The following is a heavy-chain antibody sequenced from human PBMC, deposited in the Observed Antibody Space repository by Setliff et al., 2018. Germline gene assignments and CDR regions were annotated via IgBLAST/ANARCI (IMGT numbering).Heavy chain of an antibody. D-gene: IGHD6-19*01. CDR3: AREQWLDPPGYYYMDV. J-gene: IGHJ6*03. Sequence: SSETLSLTCTVSGGSISSYYWSWIRQPAGKGLEWIGHIYIGGSANYNPSFKSRVTMSIDTSKNQFSLKLNSVTAADMAVYYCAREQWLDPPGYYYMDVWAKGTTVTVSS. CDR1: GGSISSYY. V-gene: IGHV4-4*07. CDR2: IYIGGSA.